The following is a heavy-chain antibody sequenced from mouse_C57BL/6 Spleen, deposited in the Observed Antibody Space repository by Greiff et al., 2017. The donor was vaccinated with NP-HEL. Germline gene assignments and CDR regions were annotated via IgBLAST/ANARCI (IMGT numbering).Heavy chain of an antibody. CDR2: ISYDGSN. CDR1: GYSITSGYY. D-gene: IGHD2-4*01. J-gene: IGHJ2*01. Sequence: EVQLQQSGPGLVKPSQSLSLTCSVTGYSITSGYYWNWIRQFPGNKLVWMGYISYDGSNNYNPSLKNRISITRDTSKNQFFLKLNAVTTEDTATYYCAREDYDVGGFDDWGQGTTLTVSA. V-gene: IGHV3-6*01. CDR3: AREDYDVGGFDD.